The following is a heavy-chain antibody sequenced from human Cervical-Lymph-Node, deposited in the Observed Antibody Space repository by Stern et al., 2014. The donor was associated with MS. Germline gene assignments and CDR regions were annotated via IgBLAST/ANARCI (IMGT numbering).Heavy chain of an antibody. J-gene: IGHJ6*02. CDR1: GFTFDDYA. CDR3: AKGPVVDYGMDV. CDR2: ISWNSGSI. Sequence: VQLVESGGGLVQPGRSLRLSCAASGFTFDDYAMHWVRQAPGKGLEWVSGISWNSGSIGYADSVKGRFTISRDNAKNSLYLQMNSLRAEYTALYYCAKGPVVDYGMDVWGQGTTVTVSS. D-gene: IGHD2-2*01. V-gene: IGHV3-9*01.